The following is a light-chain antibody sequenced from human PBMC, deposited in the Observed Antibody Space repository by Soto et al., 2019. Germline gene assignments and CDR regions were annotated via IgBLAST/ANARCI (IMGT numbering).Light chain of an antibody. J-gene: IGKJ1*01. V-gene: IGKV3D-20*01. Sequence: EIVLKNSPATRSVYKTERASRACVSSQSVSSSYLAWYQQKPGLAPRLLIYDASSRATGIPDRFSGSGSGTDFTLTISRLEPEDFAVYYCQQYGSSRWTFGQGGKVDIK. CDR2: DAS. CDR3: QQYGSSRWT. CDR1: QSVSSSY.